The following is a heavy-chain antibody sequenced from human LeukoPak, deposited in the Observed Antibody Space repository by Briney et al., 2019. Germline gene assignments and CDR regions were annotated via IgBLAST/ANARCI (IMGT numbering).Heavy chain of an antibody. J-gene: IGHJ6*02. D-gene: IGHD2-2*01. V-gene: IGHV4-34*01. CDR1: GGSFSGYY. CDR2: INHSGST. CDR3: ARVTQLRPRYYYYYYGMDV. Sequence: PSETLSLTCVVYGGSFSGYYWSWIRQPPGKGLEWIGEINHSGSTNYNPSLKSRVTISVDTSKNQFSLKLSSVTAADTAVYYCARVTQLRPRYYYYYYGMDVWGQGTTVTVSS.